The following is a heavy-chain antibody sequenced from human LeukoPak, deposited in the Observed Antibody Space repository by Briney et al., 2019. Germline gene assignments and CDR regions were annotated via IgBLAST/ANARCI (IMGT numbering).Heavy chain of an antibody. CDR3: ARILTGYYSKYYFDY. Sequence: ASVKVSCKASGYTFTSYGISWVRQAPGQGLEWMGWISAYNGNTNYAQKLQGRVTVTTDISTSTAYMELRSLRADDTAVYYCARILTGYYSKYYFDYWGQGTLVTVSS. CDR2: ISAYNGNT. CDR1: GYTFTSYG. V-gene: IGHV1-18*01. D-gene: IGHD3-9*01. J-gene: IGHJ4*02.